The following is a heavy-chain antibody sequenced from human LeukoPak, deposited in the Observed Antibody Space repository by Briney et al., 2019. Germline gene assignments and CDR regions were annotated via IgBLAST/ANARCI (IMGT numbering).Heavy chain of an antibody. CDR2: IKQDGSEK. CDR1: GFTFSRFW. Sequence: GGSLRLSCAASGFTFSRFWMSWVRQAPGKGLEWVANIKQDGSEKYYVDSVKGRFTISRDNAKNSLYLQMNSLRAEDTAVFFCARDGTYTDYDPDFDIWGQGTLVTVSS. V-gene: IGHV3-7*04. CDR3: ARDGTYTDYDPDFDI. D-gene: IGHD5-12*01. J-gene: IGHJ4*02.